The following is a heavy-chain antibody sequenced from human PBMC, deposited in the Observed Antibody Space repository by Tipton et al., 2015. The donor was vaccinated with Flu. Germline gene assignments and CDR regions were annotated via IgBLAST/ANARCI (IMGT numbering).Heavy chain of an antibody. D-gene: IGHD2-15*01. V-gene: IGHV1-2*06. J-gene: IGHJ4*02. CDR3: ARGPGILGYCSGGSCEGNY. CDR2: INPNSGGT. CDR1: GYTFTGYY. Sequence: QLVQSGAEVKKPGASVKVSCKASGYTFTGYYMPLMRQAPGQGLEWMGRINPNSGGTNYAQKFQGRVTMTRGTSISTAYMELSRLRSDDTAVYYCARGPGILGYCSGGSCEGNYWGQGTLVTVTS.